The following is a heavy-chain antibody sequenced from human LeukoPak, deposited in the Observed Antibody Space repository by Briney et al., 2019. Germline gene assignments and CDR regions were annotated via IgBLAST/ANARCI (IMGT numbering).Heavy chain of an antibody. Sequence: GGSLRLSCAASAFTFSTYGMHWVRQAPGKGLEWVAFIRYDGSNKYYADSVKGRFTISRDNSKNTLYLQMNSLRAEDTAVYYCASLIYSSSWYRTHYFDYWGQGTLVTVSS. D-gene: IGHD6-13*01. CDR3: ASLIYSSSWYRTHYFDY. CDR1: AFTFSTYG. CDR2: IRYDGSNK. J-gene: IGHJ4*02. V-gene: IGHV3-30*02.